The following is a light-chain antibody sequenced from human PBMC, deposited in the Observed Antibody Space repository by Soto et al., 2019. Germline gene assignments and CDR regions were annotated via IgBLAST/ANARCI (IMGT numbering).Light chain of an antibody. V-gene: IGLV4-60*02. Sequence: QLVLTQSSSASASLGSSVKLTCTLSSGHSSYIIAWHQHQPGKAPRYLMKLEGSGSYNKGSGVPDRFSGSSSGADRYLTISNLQFEDEADYYCETWDSNTRVFGTGTKVTVL. CDR3: ETWDSNTRV. CDR1: SGHSSYI. CDR2: LEGSGSY. J-gene: IGLJ1*01.